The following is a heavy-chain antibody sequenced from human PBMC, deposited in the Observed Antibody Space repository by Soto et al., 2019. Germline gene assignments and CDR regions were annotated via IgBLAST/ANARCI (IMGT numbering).Heavy chain of an antibody. D-gene: IGHD1-26*01. J-gene: IGHJ4*02. CDR1: GFTFSSYW. CDR2: IKQDGSEK. V-gene: IGHV3-7*01. CDR3: AREWELLLHDY. Sequence: VGSLRLSCAASGFTFSSYWMSWVRQAPGKGLEWVANIKQDGSEKYYVDSVKGRFTISRDNAKNSLYLQMNSLRAEDAAVYYCAREWELLLHDYWGQGTLVTVSS.